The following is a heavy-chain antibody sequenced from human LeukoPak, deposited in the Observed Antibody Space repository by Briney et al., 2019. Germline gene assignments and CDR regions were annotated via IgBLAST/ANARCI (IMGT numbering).Heavy chain of an antibody. D-gene: IGHD1-20*01. J-gene: IGHJ5*02. CDR2: INPNSGDT. Sequence: ASVKVSCKASGYILTDYYIHWVRQAPGQGLEWMGWINPNSGDTNYAQKFQGRVTMTRDTSISTAYMELSRLRSDDTAVYYCARNNWNGGGPNWFDPWGQGTLVTVSS. V-gene: IGHV1-2*02. CDR3: ARNNWNGGGPNWFDP. CDR1: GYILTDYY.